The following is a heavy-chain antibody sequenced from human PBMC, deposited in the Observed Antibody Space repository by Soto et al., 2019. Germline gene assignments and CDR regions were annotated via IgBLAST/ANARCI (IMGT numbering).Heavy chain of an antibody. V-gene: IGHV4-31*01. D-gene: IGHD5-12*01. CDR1: GGSISSGGYY. CDR3: ASSVEMAPIR. CDR2: IYYSGST. J-gene: IGHJ4*02. Sequence: QVQLQESGPGLVKPSQTLSLTCTVSGGSISSGGYYWSWIRQHPGKGLEWIGYIYYSGSTYYNPSLKXXAXIXXDTAKNQFSLKLSSVTAADTAVYYCASSVEMAPIRWGQGTLVTVSS.